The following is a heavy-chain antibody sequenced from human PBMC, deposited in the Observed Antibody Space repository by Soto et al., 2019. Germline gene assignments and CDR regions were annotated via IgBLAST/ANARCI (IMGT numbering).Heavy chain of an antibody. CDR1: GRTFSSYA. D-gene: IGHD3-9*01. CDR2: IIPILGTA. CDR3: ARYRTIAHLAFDI. Sequence: SVKVSCKASGRTFSSYAISWVRQAPGQGLEWMGGIIPILGTANYAQKFQGRVTITADESTSTAYMELSSLRSEDTAMYYCARYRTIAHLAFDIWGQGTMVTGS. J-gene: IGHJ3*02. V-gene: IGHV1-69*13.